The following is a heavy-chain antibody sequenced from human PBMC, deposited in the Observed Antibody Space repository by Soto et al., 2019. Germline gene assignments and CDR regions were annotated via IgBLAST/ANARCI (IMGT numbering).Heavy chain of an antibody. V-gene: IGHV3-23*01. J-gene: IGHJ6*02. CDR1: GFTFSSYT. CDR2: IIDSGAST. CDR3: AKGRSYYYYYGVDV. Sequence: PGGSLRLSCAASGFTFSSYTMNWVRQAPGKGLEWVSSIIDSGASTYYADSVKGRFTISRDNSKSTLYLQMNSLRAEDTALYYCAKGRSYYYYYGVDVWGQGTTVTVSS.